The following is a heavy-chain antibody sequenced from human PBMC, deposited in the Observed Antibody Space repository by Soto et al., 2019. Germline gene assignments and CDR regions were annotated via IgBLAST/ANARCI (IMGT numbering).Heavy chain of an antibody. CDR3: ARALGTVVVLTPDTLDI. Sequence: ASVKVSCKASGYTFTNYYINWVRQVPGQGLEWMGVINPDIGVTNYAQKFQGRVTMTRDTSTSTVSMELSSLRSEDTAVYYCARALGTVVVLTPDTLDIWGKGTVVTVSS. CDR1: GYTFTNYY. D-gene: IGHD2-21*01. J-gene: IGHJ3*02. CDR2: INPDIGVT. V-gene: IGHV1-46*03.